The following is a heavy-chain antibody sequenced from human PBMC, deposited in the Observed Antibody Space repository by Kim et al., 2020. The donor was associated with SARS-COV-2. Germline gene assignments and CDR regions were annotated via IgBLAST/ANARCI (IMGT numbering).Heavy chain of an antibody. CDR3: ARAGYSSSWYQNDAFDI. D-gene: IGHD6-13*01. J-gene: IGHJ3*02. Sequence: LKSRVTISVDTSKNQFSLKLSSVTAADTAVYYCARAGYSSSWYQNDAFDIWGQGTMVTVSS. V-gene: IGHV4-34*01.